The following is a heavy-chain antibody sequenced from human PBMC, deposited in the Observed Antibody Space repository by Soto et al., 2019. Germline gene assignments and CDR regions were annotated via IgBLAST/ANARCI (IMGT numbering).Heavy chain of an antibody. D-gene: IGHD4-17*01. Sequence: VQLVESGGGVVQPGRSLRLSCAASGFTFSSYGMHWVRQAPGKGLEWVAFILYDGSNKYYAGSVKGRFTISRDSSKNTLYLQMNSLRAEDTAVYYCAKADYGDYSEYFQHWGQGTLVTVSS. CDR1: GFTFSSYG. J-gene: IGHJ1*01. CDR2: ILYDGSNK. CDR3: AKADYGDYSEYFQH. V-gene: IGHV3-30*18.